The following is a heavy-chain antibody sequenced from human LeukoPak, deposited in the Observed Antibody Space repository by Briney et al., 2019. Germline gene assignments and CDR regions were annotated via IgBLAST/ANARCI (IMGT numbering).Heavy chain of an antibody. J-gene: IGHJ3*02. V-gene: IGHV3-21*01. D-gene: IGHD1-1*01. CDR1: GFTFNSYS. CDR3: AKESGTFTYWNDFPDAFDI. Sequence: KPGGSLRLSCAASGFTFNSYSMNWVRQAPGKGLEWVSSISGSNSYIYYADSMKGRFTISRDNAKNSLYLQMNSLRAEDTAVYYCAKESGTFTYWNDFPDAFDIWGQGTMVTVSS. CDR2: ISGSNSYI.